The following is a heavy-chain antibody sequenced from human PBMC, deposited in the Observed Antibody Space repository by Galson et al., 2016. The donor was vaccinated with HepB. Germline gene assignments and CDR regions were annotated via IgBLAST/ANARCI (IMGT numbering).Heavy chain of an antibody. J-gene: IGHJ4*02. CDR3: ARDRDFWSGYFDY. CDR1: GYTFTSFG. CDR2: INTYNGNT. V-gene: IGHV1-18*01. Sequence: SVKVSCKASGYTFTSFGISWVRQAPGQGLEWMGWINTYNGNTNYAQKFQDRVTMTTDTSTSTAYMSLRSLTPDDAAVYYCARDRDFWSGYFDYWGQGTLVTVSS. D-gene: IGHD3-3*01.